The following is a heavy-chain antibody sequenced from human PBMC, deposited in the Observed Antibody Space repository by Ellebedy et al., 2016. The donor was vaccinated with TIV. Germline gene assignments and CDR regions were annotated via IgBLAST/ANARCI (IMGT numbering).Heavy chain of an antibody. CDR1: GGSFSDYY. V-gene: IGHV4-34*01. J-gene: IGHJ4*02. CDR3: ARRSSVTPEAGIGY. Sequence: SETLSLTXAVYGGSFSDYYWSWIRQPPGKGLEWIGEIHPSEGTNYNPSLKSRLTISVDTSKNQFSLRLRSVTAADTAVYYSARRSSVTPEAGIGYWGQGTRVIVSS. D-gene: IGHD3-16*02. CDR2: IHPSEGT.